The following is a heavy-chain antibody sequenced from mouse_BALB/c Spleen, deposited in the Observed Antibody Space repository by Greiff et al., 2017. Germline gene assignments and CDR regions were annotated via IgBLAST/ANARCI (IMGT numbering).Heavy chain of an antibody. CDR1: GYSITSGYY. V-gene: IGHV3-6*02. CDR2: ISYDGSN. J-gene: IGHJ3*01. Sequence: ESGPGLVKPSQSLSLTCSVTGYSITSGYYWNWIRQFPGNKLEWMGYISYDGSNNYNPSLKNRISITRDTSKNQFFLKLNSVTTEDTATYYCATYDYDEDGFAYWGQGTLVTVSA. CDR3: ATYDYDEDGFAY. D-gene: IGHD2-4*01.